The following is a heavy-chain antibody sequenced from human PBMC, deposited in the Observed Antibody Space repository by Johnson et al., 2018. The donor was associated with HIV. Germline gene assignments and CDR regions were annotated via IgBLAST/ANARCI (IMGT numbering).Heavy chain of an antibody. Sequence: VQLVESGGGLVQPGGSLRLSCAASGFTVSSNYMSWVRQAPGKGLEWVSVIYSGGSTYYADSVKGRFTISRDNSKSIAYLQMNSLKTEDTAVYYCIRSQRWLQFSEAFDIWGQGTMVTVSS. J-gene: IGHJ3*02. CDR2: IYSGGST. D-gene: IGHD5-24*01. CDR3: IRSQRWLQFSEAFDI. CDR1: GFTVSSNY. V-gene: IGHV3-66*01.